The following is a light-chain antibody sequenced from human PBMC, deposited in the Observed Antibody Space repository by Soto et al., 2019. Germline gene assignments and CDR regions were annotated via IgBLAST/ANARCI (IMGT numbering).Light chain of an antibody. CDR3: QQTYRTPST. Sequence: DIQMTQSPSSLSASVGDRITITCRASQSIGVYLSWYHQKPGKAPKLLIYGASTLHSGVPSRFSGSGSGTDFALTISSLQPEDFATYFCQQTYRTPSTFGQGTKVEIK. J-gene: IGKJ1*01. CDR1: QSIGVY. V-gene: IGKV1-39*01. CDR2: GAS.